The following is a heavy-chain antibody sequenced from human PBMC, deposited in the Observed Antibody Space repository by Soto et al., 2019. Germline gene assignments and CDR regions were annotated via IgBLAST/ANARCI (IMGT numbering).Heavy chain of an antibody. D-gene: IGHD4-4*01. CDR2: FDPEDGET. CDR1: GYTLTELS. CDR3: AYYSYSTAYFDY. J-gene: IGHJ4*02. V-gene: IGHV1-24*01. Sequence: ASVKVSCKVSGYTLTELSMHWVRQAPGKGLEWMGGFDPEDGETIYAQKFQGRVTMTEDTSTDTAYMELSSLRSEDTAVYYCAYYSYSTAYFDYWGQGTLVTVSS.